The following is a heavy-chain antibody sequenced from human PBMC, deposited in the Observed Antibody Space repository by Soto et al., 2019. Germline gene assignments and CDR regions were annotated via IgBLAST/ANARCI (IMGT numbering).Heavy chain of an antibody. CDR3: ARDLMEYTTSSLAH. D-gene: IGHD6-6*01. Sequence: PGGSLRLSCAASGFTFSSYWMSWVRQAPGKGLEWVANIKQDRSEKYYVDSVKGRFTISRDNAKKSLYLQMNSLRAEDTAVYYCARDLMEYTTSSLAHWGQGTLVTVSS. V-gene: IGHV3-7*01. J-gene: IGHJ4*02. CDR2: IKQDRSEK. CDR1: GFTFSSYW.